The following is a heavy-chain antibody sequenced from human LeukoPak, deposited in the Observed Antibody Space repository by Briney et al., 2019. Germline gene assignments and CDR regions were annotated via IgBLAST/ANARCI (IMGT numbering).Heavy chain of an antibody. J-gene: IGHJ4*02. Sequence: ASVKVSCTASGYTFTIYGISWVRQAPGQGLEWMGWISAYNGNTNYAQKLQGRVTMTTDTSTSTAYMGLRSLRSDDTAVYYCARDPIGSSWPYYFDYCGQGTLVTVSS. CDR3: ARDPIGSSWPYYFDY. D-gene: IGHD6-13*01. V-gene: IGHV1-18*01. CDR2: ISAYNGNT. CDR1: GYTFTIYG.